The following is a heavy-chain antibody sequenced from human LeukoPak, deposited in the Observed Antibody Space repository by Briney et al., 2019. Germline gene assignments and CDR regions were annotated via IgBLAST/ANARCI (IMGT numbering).Heavy chain of an antibody. D-gene: IGHD3-22*01. CDR2: IIPVFGTT. CDR3: ARCSPGDSSNFYAVLQY. V-gene: IGHV1-69*06. Sequence: SVKVSCKTSGYSFTDYYIHWIRQAPGQGLEWLGGIIPVFGTTTYAQKFQAKVTMTADKSTNTAYLEISSLTSDDTAVYYCARCSPGDSSNFYAVLQYWGQGTQVTVST. J-gene: IGHJ4*02. CDR1: GYSFTDYY.